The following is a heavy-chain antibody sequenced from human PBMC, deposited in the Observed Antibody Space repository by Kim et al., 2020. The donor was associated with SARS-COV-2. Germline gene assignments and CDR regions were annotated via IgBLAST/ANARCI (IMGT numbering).Heavy chain of an antibody. CDR1: GFTFSSYG. Sequence: GGSLRLSCAASGFTFSSYGMHWVRQAPGKGLEWVAVISYDGSNKYYADSVKGRFTISRDNSKNTLYLQMNSLRAEDTAVYYCAKDKPKYCSSTSCYPHFDYWGQGTLVTVSS. CDR3: AKDKPKYCSSTSCYPHFDY. D-gene: IGHD2-2*01. CDR2: ISYDGSNK. V-gene: IGHV3-30*18. J-gene: IGHJ4*02.